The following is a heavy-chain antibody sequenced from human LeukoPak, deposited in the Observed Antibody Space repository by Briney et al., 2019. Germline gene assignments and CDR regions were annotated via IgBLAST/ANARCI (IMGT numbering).Heavy chain of an antibody. CDR2: VSSSSSYI. J-gene: IGHJ4*02. Sequence: GGSLRLSCAASGFTFSSYSMNWVRQAPGKGLEWVSSVSSSSSYIYYADSVKGRFTISRDNSKNTLYLQMNSLRAEDTAVYYCARDRESSGPLDYWGQGTLVTVSS. V-gene: IGHV3-21*01. CDR1: GFTFSSYS. D-gene: IGHD6-19*01. CDR3: ARDRESSGPLDY.